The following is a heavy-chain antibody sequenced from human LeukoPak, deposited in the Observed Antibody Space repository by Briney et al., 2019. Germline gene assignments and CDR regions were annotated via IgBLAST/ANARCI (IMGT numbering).Heavy chain of an antibody. CDR3: ARGDDYGDYWGLY. CDR1: GYTFTKYG. J-gene: IGHJ4*02. Sequence: ASVKVSCKSSGYTFTKYGITWLRQAPGQGLEWMGWIITYNGNTNYAQKLQGRVTMTTDTSTSTAYMELRSLISDDAAVYYCARGDDYGDYWGLYWGQGTLVTASS. D-gene: IGHD4-17*01. V-gene: IGHV1-18*01. CDR2: IITYNGNT.